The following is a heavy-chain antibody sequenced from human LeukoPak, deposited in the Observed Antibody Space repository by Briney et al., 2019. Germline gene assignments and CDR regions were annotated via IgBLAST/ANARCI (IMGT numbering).Heavy chain of an antibody. CDR3: AREGHNYYDSSGYRGWFDP. CDR2: IYYSGST. Sequence: PSETLSLTCTVSGGSISSGDYYWSWIRQHPGKGLEWIGYIYYSGSTYYNPSLKSRVTISVDTSKNQFSLKLTSVTAADTAVYYCAREGHNYYDSSGYRGWFDPWGQGTLVTVSS. V-gene: IGHV4-31*03. J-gene: IGHJ5*02. CDR1: GGSISSGDYY. D-gene: IGHD3-22*01.